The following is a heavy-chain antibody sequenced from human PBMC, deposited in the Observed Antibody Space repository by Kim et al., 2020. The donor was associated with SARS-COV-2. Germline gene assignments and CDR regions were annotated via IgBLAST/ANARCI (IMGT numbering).Heavy chain of an antibody. CDR3: ARERRFGGGYGSLGRPLHFDY. J-gene: IGHJ4*02. V-gene: IGHV4-34*01. CDR1: GGSFSGYY. CDR2: INHSGST. Sequence: SETLSLTCAVYGGSFSGYYWSWIRQPPGKGLEWIGEINHSGSTNYNPSLKSRVTISVDTSKNQFSLKLSSVTAADTAVYYCARERRFGGGYGSLGRPLHFDYWGQGTLVTVSS. D-gene: IGHD5-12*01.